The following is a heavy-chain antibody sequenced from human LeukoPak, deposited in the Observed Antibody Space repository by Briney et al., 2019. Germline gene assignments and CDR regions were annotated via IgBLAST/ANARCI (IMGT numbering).Heavy chain of an antibody. CDR1: GFTFSTYA. Sequence: PGGSLRLSCTASGFTFSTYAMHWVRQAPGKGLEYVSTISTNGGSTYYADSVKGRFTISRDNSKNSLYLQMNSLRAEDTALYYCARDETYGGNSGYWGQGTLVTVSS. J-gene: IGHJ4*02. CDR3: ARDETYGGNSGY. CDR2: ISTNGGST. V-gene: IGHV3-64*04. D-gene: IGHD4-23*01.